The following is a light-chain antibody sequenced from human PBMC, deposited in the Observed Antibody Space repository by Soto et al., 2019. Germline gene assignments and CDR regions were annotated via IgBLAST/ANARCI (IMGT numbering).Light chain of an antibody. V-gene: IGLV2-14*01. CDR1: SSDIGAYDY. Sequence: QPVLTQPASVSGSPGQSITISCTGTSSDIGAYDYVSWYQQYPGRVPKLLIHEVTNRPSGVSDRFSGSKSGNTASLTISGLQTEDEADYYCSSHAGSSTFYVFGTGTKLTVL. CDR2: EVT. J-gene: IGLJ1*01. CDR3: SSHAGSSTFYV.